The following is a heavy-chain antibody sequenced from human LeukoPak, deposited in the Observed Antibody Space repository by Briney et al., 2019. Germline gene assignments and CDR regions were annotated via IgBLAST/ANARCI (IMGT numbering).Heavy chain of an antibody. CDR3: ARVQDASSWYGDY. CDR2: IIPIFGTA. D-gene: IGHD6-13*01. CDR1: GGTFSSYA. V-gene: IGHV1-69*13. Sequence: SVKVSCKASGGTFSSYAISWVRQAPGQGLEWMGGIIPIFGTANYAQKFQGRVTITADESTGTAYMELSSLRSEDTAVYYCARVQDASSWYGDYWGQGTLVTVSS. J-gene: IGHJ4*02.